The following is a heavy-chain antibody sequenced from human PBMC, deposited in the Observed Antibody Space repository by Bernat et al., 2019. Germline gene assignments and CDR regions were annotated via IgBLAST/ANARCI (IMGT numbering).Heavy chain of an antibody. Sequence: QVQLQQWGAGLLKPSETLSLTCAVYGGSFSGYYWSWIRQPPGKGLEWIGEINHSGSTNYNPSLKSRVTISVDTSKNQFSLKLSSVTAADTAVYYCARGRFWSGYTVDYWGQGTLVTVSS. CDR1: GGSFSGYY. D-gene: IGHD3-3*01. CDR3: ARGRFWSGYTVDY. V-gene: IGHV4-34*01. CDR2: INHSGST. J-gene: IGHJ4*02.